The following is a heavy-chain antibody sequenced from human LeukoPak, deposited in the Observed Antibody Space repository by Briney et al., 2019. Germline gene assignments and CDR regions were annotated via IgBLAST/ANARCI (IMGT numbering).Heavy chain of an antibody. Sequence: SGPTLVKPTQTLTLTCTFSGFSLSTSGVGVGWIRQPPGKALEWLALIYWNDDKRYNPSLKSRLTITKDTSKNQVVLTMTNMEPVDTATYYCAHRMHYDYVWGSARRDNWFDPWGQGTLVTVSS. CDR1: GFSLSTSGVG. CDR2: IYWNDDK. J-gene: IGHJ5*02. V-gene: IGHV2-5*01. CDR3: AHRMHYDYVWGSARRDNWFDP. D-gene: IGHD3-16*01.